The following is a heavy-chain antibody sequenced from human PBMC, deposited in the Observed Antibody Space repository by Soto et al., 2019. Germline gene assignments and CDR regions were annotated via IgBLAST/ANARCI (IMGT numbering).Heavy chain of an antibody. CDR2: ISGSNNNI. V-gene: IGHV3-48*03. Sequence: GGSLRLSCAVSGFNLRNYEMNWVRQVPGKGLEWISRISGSNNNIYYADSVQGRFTISRDNANNVLFLQMNSLRAEDTATYHCATGELCGADCYFFKHWGQGTLVTVSS. CDR1: GFNLRNYE. CDR3: ATGELCGADCYFFKH. J-gene: IGHJ4*02. D-gene: IGHD2-21*02.